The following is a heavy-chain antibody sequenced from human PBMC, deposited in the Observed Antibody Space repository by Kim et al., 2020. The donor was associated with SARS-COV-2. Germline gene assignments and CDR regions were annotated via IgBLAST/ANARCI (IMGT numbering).Heavy chain of an antibody. D-gene: IGHD5-12*01. V-gene: IGHV1-46*01. CDR3: ARGTGFIVATTDFDY. CDR1: GYTFTSYY. Sequence: ASVKVSCKASGYTFTSYYMHWVRQAPGQGLEWMGIINPSGGSTSYAQKFQGRVTMTRDTSTSTVYMELSSLRSEDTAVYCARGTGFIVATTDFDYWGQGTLVTVSS. CDR2: INPSGGST. J-gene: IGHJ4*02.